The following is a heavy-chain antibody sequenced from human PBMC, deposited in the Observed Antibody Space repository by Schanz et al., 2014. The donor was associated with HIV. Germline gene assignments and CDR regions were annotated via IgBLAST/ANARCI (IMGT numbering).Heavy chain of an antibody. CDR3: ARGPWAGSGSYPLDY. CDR2: ISAYNGNT. D-gene: IGHD3-10*01. Sequence: QVQLVQSGAEVKKPGASVKVSCKASGYTFTSYGINWVRQAPGQGLEWMGWISAYNGNTNYAQKLQGRVTITADESTSTAYMELSSLRSEDTAVYYCARGPWAGSGSYPLDYWGQGTLVTVSS. J-gene: IGHJ4*02. V-gene: IGHV1-18*01. CDR1: GYTFTSYG.